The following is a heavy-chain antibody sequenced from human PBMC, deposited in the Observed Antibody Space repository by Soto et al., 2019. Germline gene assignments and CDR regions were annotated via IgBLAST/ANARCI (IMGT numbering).Heavy chain of an antibody. J-gene: IGHJ5*02. CDR1: GFTFSSYW. Sequence: GGSLRLSCAASGFTFSSYWMSWVRQAPGKGLEWVANIKQDGSEEYYVDSVKGRFTISRDNAKNSLYLQMNSLRAEDTAVYYCARGHTYYYDSSGYYPWGQGTLVTVSS. D-gene: IGHD3-22*01. CDR2: IKQDGSEE. V-gene: IGHV3-7*03. CDR3: ARGHTYYYDSSGYYP.